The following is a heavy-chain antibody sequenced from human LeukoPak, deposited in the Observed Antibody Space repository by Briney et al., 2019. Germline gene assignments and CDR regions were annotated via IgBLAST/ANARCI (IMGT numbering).Heavy chain of an antibody. CDR1: GHSISSGYY. J-gene: IGHJ3*02. CDR2: IYFSGST. Sequence: PSETLSLTCALSGHSISSGYYWGWIRQPPGKGLEWIGSIYFSGSTYYNPSLKSRVTIAVETSKNQFSLKLGAVTAADTAVYYGAREGGYGSTQEGDAFDIWGQGTMVTVSS. V-gene: IGHV4-38-2*02. D-gene: IGHD3-16*01. CDR3: AREGGYGSTQEGDAFDI.